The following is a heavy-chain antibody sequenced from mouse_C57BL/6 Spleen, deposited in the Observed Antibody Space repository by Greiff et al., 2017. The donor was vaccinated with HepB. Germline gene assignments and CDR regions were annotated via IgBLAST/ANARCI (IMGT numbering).Heavy chain of an antibody. J-gene: IGHJ2*01. CDR1: GFTFSSYA. V-gene: IGHV5-4*01. D-gene: IGHD3-1*01. CDR3: ARDREPSYFDY. CDR2: ISDGGSYT. Sequence: EVQLVESGGGLVKPGGSLKLSCAASGFTFSSYAMSWVRQTPEKRLEWVATISDGGSYTYYPDNVKGRFTISRDNAKNNLYLQMSHLKSEDTAMYYCARDREPSYFDYWGQGTTLTVSS.